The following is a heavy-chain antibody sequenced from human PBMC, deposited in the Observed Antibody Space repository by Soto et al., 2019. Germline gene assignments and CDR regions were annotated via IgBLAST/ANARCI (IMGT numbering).Heavy chain of an antibody. CDR1: GFTFSSYS. CDR2: ISSSSSTL. Sequence: PGGSLRPSCAASGFTFSSYSMNWVRHATGKGLEWVSYISSSSSTLYYADSVKGRFTISRDNATNSLYLQSNSLRDGDTAVYYCAGGTSHPDYWGQGTLVTVSS. D-gene: IGHD2-2*01. J-gene: IGHJ4*02. CDR3: AGGTSHPDY. V-gene: IGHV3-48*02.